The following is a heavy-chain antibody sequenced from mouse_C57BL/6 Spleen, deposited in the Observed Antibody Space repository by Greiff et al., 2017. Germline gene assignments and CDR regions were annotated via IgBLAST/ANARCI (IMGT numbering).Heavy chain of an antibody. Sequence: ESGPGLVKPSQSLSLSCSVTGYSITSGYYWNWIRQFPGNKLEWMGYISYDGSNNYNPSLKNRISITRDTSKNQFFLKLNSVTTEDTATYYCARDRDYCGFAYWGQGTLVTVSA. V-gene: IGHV3-6*01. CDR3: ARDRDYCGFAY. D-gene: IGHD1-1*01. J-gene: IGHJ3*01. CDR1: GYSITSGYY. CDR2: ISYDGSN.